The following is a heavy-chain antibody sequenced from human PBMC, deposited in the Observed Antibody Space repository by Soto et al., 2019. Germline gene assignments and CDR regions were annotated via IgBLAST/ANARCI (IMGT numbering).Heavy chain of an antibody. V-gene: IGHV4-31*03. J-gene: IGHJ6*02. CDR1: GGSISSGGYY. CDR3: ARGQYYYDSSGYLLDYGMDV. D-gene: IGHD3-22*01. CDR2: IYYSGSS. Sequence: LSLTCSVSGGSISSGGYYWSWIRQHPGKGLKWIGYIYYSGSSHYNPSLKSRVTISGDTSKNQFSLKLSSVTAADTAVYYCARGQYYYDSSGYLLDYGMDVWGQGTTVTVSS.